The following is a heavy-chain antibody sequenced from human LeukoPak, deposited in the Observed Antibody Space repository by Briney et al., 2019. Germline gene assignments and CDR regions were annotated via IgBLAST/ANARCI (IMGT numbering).Heavy chain of an antibody. CDR3: AKGRTVTTFHYFDY. CDR2: IYSGGSS. CDR1: GFTVNSNY. V-gene: IGHV3-66*01. D-gene: IGHD4-17*01. J-gene: IGHJ4*02. Sequence: GGSLRLSCAASGFTVNSNYMSWVRQAPGKGLEWVSVIYSGGSSYYADSVKDRFTISRDNSKNTLFLQMNSLRAEDTAVYYCAKGRTVTTFHYFDYWGQGILVTVSS.